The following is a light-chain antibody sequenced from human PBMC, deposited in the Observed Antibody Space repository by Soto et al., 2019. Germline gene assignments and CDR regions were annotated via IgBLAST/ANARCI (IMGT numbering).Light chain of an antibody. Sequence: QSVLTQPPSASETPGQRVTISCSGSSSNIGSNSVYWYQQLPGTAPKLLIYSNNQWPSGVPDRFSGSKSGTSASLAISGLRSEDEADYYCAVWDDSLSGYVLGNGTKVTVL. CDR3: AVWDDSLSGYV. J-gene: IGLJ1*01. CDR2: SNN. V-gene: IGLV1-47*02. CDR1: SSNIGSNS.